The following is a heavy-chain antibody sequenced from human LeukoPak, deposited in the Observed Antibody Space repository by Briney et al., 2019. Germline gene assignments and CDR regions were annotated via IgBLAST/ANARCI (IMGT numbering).Heavy chain of an antibody. CDR1: GGTFSSYA. CDR3: ARQGYGGHSQGAADY. J-gene: IGHJ4*02. Sequence: GSSVKVSCKASGGTFSSYAISWVRQAPGQGLEWMGGIIPIFGTANYAQKLQGRVTMTTDTSTSTAYMELRSLRSDDTAVYYCARQGYGGHSQGAADYWGQGTLVTVSS. V-gene: IGHV1-69*05. CDR2: IIPIFGTA. D-gene: IGHD4-23*01.